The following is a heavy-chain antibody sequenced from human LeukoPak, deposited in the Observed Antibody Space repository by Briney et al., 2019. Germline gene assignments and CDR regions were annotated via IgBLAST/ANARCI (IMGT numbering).Heavy chain of an antibody. J-gene: IGHJ4*02. CDR1: GCTFSSYA. CDR3: APDRRGGTVTTFDFDY. CDR2: ISGSGGST. V-gene: IGHV3-23*01. Sequence: GGSLRLSCAASGCTFSSYAMSWVRQAPGKGLEWVSAISGSGGSTYYADSVKGRFTISRDNSKNTLYLQMNSLRAEDTAVYYCAPDRRGGTVTTFDFDYWGQGTLVTVSS. D-gene: IGHD4-17*01.